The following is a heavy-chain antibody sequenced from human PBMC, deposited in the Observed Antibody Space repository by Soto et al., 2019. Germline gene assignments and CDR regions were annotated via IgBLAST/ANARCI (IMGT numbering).Heavy chain of an antibody. D-gene: IGHD3-22*01. Sequence: PGGSLRLSCAASGFTFSSYSMNWVRQAPGKGLEWVSYISSSSTIYYADSVKGRFTISRDNAKNSLYLQMNSLRDEDTAVYYCARLDSSGYPDYWGQGTLVTDS. J-gene: IGHJ4*02. CDR3: ARLDSSGYPDY. CDR2: ISSSSTI. V-gene: IGHV3-48*02. CDR1: GFTFSSYS.